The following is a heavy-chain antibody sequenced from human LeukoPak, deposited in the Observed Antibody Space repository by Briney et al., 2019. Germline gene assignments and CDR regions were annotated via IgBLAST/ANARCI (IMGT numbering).Heavy chain of an antibody. CDR1: GFTFSDYK. CDR3: VRDSTAARGYFDY. D-gene: IGHD6-6*01. V-gene: IGHV3-21*01. CDR2: ISRSSRYI. Sequence: PGGSLRLSCAASGFTFSDYKMNWVRQAPGKGLERVSSISRSSRYILYSDSVKGRFTISRDNSKNSLYLQMSSLRAEDTAVYYCVRDSTAARGYFDYWGQGTLVTVSS. J-gene: IGHJ4*02.